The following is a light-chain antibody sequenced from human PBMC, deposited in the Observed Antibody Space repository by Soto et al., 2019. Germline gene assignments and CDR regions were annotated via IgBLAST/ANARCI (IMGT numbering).Light chain of an antibody. CDR3: SSFTGASTI. Sequence: QYVLTQPPSSSVSPGQPVTISFTGTSSDVGGYNYVSWYQQHPGKAPKLVIYEVTKRPSGVPGRFSGSKSGNTASLTVSGLQAEDEADYYCSSFTGASTIFGTGTKVTVL. CDR1: SSDVGGYNY. CDR2: EVT. V-gene: IGLV2-8*01. J-gene: IGLJ1*01.